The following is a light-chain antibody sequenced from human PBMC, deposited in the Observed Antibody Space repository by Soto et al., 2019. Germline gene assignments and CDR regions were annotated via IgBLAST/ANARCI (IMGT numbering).Light chain of an antibody. CDR2: DVS. CDR3: SSYTSSSTLVV. J-gene: IGLJ2*01. Sequence: QSALTQPASVSGSPGQSITISCTGTSSDVGGYNYVSWYQQHPGKAPKLMIYDVSNRPSGVSNRFSGSKSGNTASLTISGLQAEDEADYYCSSYTSSSTLVVLCGGPKLTVL. CDR1: SSDVGGYNY. V-gene: IGLV2-14*01.